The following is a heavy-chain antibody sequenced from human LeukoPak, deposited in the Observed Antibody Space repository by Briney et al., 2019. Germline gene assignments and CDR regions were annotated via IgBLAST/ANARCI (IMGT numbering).Heavy chain of an antibody. CDR1: GGSISSSSYY. Sequence: SETLSLTCTVSGGSISSSSYYWGWIRQPPGKGLEWIGSIYYSGSTYYNPSLKSRVTISVDTSKNQFSLQLNSVTPEDTAVYYCARVGSCSSTSCSNWFGPWGQGTLVTVSS. D-gene: IGHD2-2*01. CDR2: IYYSGST. V-gene: IGHV4-39*01. J-gene: IGHJ5*02. CDR3: ARVGSCSSTSCSNWFGP.